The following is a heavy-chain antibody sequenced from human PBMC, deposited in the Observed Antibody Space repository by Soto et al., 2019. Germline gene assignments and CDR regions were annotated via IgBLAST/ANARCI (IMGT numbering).Heavy chain of an antibody. Sequence: SETLSLTCTVSGGSISSCGYYWSWIRQHPGKGLEWIGYIYYSGSTYYNPSLKSRVTISVDTSKNQFSLKLSSVTAADTAVYYCARGERWLQSVDYWGQGTLVTVSS. V-gene: IGHV4-31*03. CDR3: ARGERWLQSVDY. J-gene: IGHJ4*02. CDR1: GGSISSCGYY. D-gene: IGHD5-12*01. CDR2: IYYSGST.